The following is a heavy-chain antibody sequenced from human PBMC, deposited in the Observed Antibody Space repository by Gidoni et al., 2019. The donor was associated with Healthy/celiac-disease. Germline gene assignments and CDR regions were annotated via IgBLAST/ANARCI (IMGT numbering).Heavy chain of an antibody. J-gene: IGHJ4*02. Sequence: EVQLVESGGGLVKPGGSLSLSCAASGFTFSGSIMNWVRQAPGTGLEWVSSISSSSSYIYYADSVKGRFTISRDNAKNSLYLQMNSLRAEDTAVYYCARAYYYDSSGYFDWGQGTLVTVSS. CDR2: ISSSSSYI. D-gene: IGHD3-22*01. CDR3: ARAYYYDSSGYFD. CDR1: GFTFSGSI. V-gene: IGHV3-21*01.